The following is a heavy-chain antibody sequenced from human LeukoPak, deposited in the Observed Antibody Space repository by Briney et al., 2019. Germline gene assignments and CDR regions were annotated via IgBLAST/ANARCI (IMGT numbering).Heavy chain of an antibody. D-gene: IGHD2-21*02. CDR2: IISSGSTI. J-gene: IGHJ5*02. Sequence: GGSLRLSCAASGFTFSSYEMNWVRQAPGKGLEWVSYIISSGSTIYYADSEKGRFTISRDNAKNSLYLQMNSLRAEDTAVYYCAREICGGDCYSGWFDPWGQGTLVTVSS. CDR1: GFTFSSYE. V-gene: IGHV3-48*03. CDR3: AREICGGDCYSGWFDP.